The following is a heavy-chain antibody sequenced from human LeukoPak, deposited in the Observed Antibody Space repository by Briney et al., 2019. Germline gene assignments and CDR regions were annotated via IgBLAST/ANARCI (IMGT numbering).Heavy chain of an antibody. CDR1: GGTFSSYA. Sequence: GASVKVSCKASGGTFSSYAISWVRQAPGQGLEWMGGIIPIFGTANYAQKFQGRVTITTDESTSTAYMELSSLRSEDTAVYYCAVVPAAIVNWFDPWGQGTLVTVSS. D-gene: IGHD2-2*01. J-gene: IGHJ5*02. CDR2: IIPIFGTA. CDR3: AVVPAAIVNWFDP. V-gene: IGHV1-69*05.